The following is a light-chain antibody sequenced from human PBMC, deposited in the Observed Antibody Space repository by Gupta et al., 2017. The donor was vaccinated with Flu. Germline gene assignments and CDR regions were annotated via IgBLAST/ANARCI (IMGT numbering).Light chain of an antibody. J-gene: IGLJ3*02. CDR1: SSNVGTYS. CDR2: SDS. V-gene: IGLV1-44*01. Sequence: QSVLPQPPSASGLPGQRVAISCSGSSSNVGTYSVNWYHQVPGTAPKLFIYSDSNQPPGVPDRFSASKSGTSASLAISWLQSADEGDYFCAAWDDGLSGHLLFGGGTRLTVL. CDR3: AAWDDGLSGHLL.